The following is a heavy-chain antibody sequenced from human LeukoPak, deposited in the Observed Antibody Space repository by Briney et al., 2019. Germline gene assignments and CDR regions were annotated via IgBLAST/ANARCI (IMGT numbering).Heavy chain of an antibody. CDR1: GYTFTSYG. V-gene: IGHV1-18*01. CDR2: ISSYNGNT. J-gene: IGHJ3*02. CDR3: VRGRRSVGGAAYAFDI. Sequence: ASVKVSCKASGYTFTSYGISWVRQAPGQGLEWVGWISSYNGNTKYAEEFQGRVTMTTDTSTSTVYMELGSLTSDDTAVYYCVRGRRSVGGAAYAFDIWGQGTMVAVSS. D-gene: IGHD3-3*01.